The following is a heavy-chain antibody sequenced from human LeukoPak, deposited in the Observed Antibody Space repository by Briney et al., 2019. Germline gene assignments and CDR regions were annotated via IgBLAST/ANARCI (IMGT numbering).Heavy chain of an antibody. Sequence: PGGSLRLSCAASGFTLSDHYMDWLRQAPGKGLEWVGRSRNKDNSYTTEYAASVKGRFTISRDDTKNSLYLQMNSLKTEDTAVYYCVSWTSDYWGQGTLVTVSS. CDR1: GFTLSDHY. D-gene: IGHD3/OR15-3a*01. V-gene: IGHV3-72*01. CDR3: VSWTSDY. CDR2: SRNKDNSYTT. J-gene: IGHJ4*02.